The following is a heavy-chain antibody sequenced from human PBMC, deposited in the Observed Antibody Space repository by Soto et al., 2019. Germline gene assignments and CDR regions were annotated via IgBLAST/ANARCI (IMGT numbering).Heavy chain of an antibody. CDR2: ITTNGGNT. D-gene: IGHD3-3*01. CDR3: VKDATPSDFWSGYYTHFDY. J-gene: IGHJ4*02. CDR1: GFTFSSSA. Sequence: GGSLRLSCSASGFTFSSSAMHWVRQAPGKGLEYVSAITTNGGNTYYADSVKGRFTISRDNSKNTLYLQMSSLRTEDTAVYYGVKDATPSDFWSGYYTHFDYWGQGTLVTVSS. V-gene: IGHV3-64D*06.